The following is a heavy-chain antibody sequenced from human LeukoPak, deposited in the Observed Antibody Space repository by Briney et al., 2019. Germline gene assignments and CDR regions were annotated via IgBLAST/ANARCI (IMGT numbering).Heavy chain of an antibody. CDR1: GGSISSYY. CDR2: IYYSGST. Sequence: ETLSLTCTVSGGSISSYYWSWIRQPPEKGLEWIGYIYYSGSTNYNPSLKSRVTISVDTSKNQFSLKLSSVTAADTAVYYCATGLTTGTTFDYWGQGTLVTVSS. CDR3: ATGLTTGTTFDY. J-gene: IGHJ4*02. V-gene: IGHV4-59*01. D-gene: IGHD1-1*01.